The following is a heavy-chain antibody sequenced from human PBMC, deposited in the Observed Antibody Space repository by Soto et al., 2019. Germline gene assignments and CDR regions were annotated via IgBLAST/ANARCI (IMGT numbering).Heavy chain of an antibody. CDR1: GFTFSSYA. D-gene: IGHD3-22*01. J-gene: IGHJ4*02. Sequence: GGSLRLSCSASGFTFSSYAMHWVRQAPGKGLEYVSSISTNGGSTHYADSVKGRFTISRDNSKNTQYLQMSSLRADDTAVYYCVKGEDHYDSSGYYPFDYCGQXTLVTVSS. CDR2: ISTNGGST. CDR3: VKGEDHYDSSGYYPFDY. V-gene: IGHV3-64D*06.